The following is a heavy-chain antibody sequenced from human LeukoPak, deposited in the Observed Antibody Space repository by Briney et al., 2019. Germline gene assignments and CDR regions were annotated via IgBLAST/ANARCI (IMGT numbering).Heavy chain of an antibody. Sequence: SETLSLTCTVSGGSISSGSYYWSWIRQPAGKGLEWIGRIYTSGGTNYNPSLKSRVTISIDTSTNQFSLKLSSVTAADTAVYHCASGGYCTNGVCYVYDYFDSWGQGTLVTVSS. CDR3: ASGGYCTNGVCYVYDYFDS. CDR2: IYTSGGT. D-gene: IGHD2-8*01. J-gene: IGHJ4*02. CDR1: GGSISSGSYY. V-gene: IGHV4-61*02.